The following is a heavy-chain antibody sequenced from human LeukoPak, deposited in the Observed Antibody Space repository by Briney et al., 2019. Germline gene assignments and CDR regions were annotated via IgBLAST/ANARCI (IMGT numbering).Heavy chain of an antibody. D-gene: IGHD2-15*01. Sequence: GASVKVSCKASGYTFTSYDINWVRQATGQGLEWMGWMNPNSGNTGYAQKFQGRVTMTRNTSISTAYMELSSLISDDAAVYYCARSRGYCGGGSCYFDYWGQGTLVTVSS. CDR3: ARSRGYCGGGSCYFDY. CDR1: GYTFTSYD. V-gene: IGHV1-8*01. CDR2: MNPNSGNT. J-gene: IGHJ4*02.